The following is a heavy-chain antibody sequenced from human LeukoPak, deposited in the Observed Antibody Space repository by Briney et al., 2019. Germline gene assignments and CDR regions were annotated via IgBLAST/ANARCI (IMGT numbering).Heavy chain of an antibody. D-gene: IGHD5-18*01. J-gene: IGHJ5*02. CDR2: ISYSGST. V-gene: IGHV4-39*01. Sequence: SKTLSLTCTVSGGSITTNNYYWGWIRQPPGKGLEWIGMISYSGSTYYNPSLKSRVTISRETSKNQFSLKVRSVTAADTAVYYCARGYSYGYEDPWVNWFDPWGQGTLVTVSS. CDR3: ARGYSYGYEDPWVNWFDP. CDR1: GGSITTNNYY.